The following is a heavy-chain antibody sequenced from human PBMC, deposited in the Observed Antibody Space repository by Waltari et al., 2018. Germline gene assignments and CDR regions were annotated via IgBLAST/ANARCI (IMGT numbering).Heavy chain of an antibody. D-gene: IGHD3-9*01. CDR1: GFSLSTSGVG. J-gene: IGHJ3*02. CDR3: ARERRYFDWLEAFDI. Sequence: QITLKESGPTLVKPTQTLTLTCTFSGFSLSTSGVGVGWIRQPPGKALEWLALIYWDDDKRYSPSLKIRLTITKDTSKNQVVLTMTNMDPVDTATYYCARERRYFDWLEAFDIWGQGTMVTVSS. CDR2: IYWDDDK. V-gene: IGHV2-5*02.